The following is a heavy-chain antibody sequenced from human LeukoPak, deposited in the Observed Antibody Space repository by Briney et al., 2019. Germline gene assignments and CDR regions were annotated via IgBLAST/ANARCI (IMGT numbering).Heavy chain of an antibody. Sequence: SETLSLTCTVSGGSIRSYYWSWIRQPPGKGLEWIGYIYYSGSTNYNPSLKSRVTISVDTSKNQFSLKLSSVTAADTAVYYCARETFDILTGYHWFDPWGQGTLVTVSS. J-gene: IGHJ5*02. D-gene: IGHD3-9*01. V-gene: IGHV4-59*01. CDR2: IYYSGST. CDR1: GGSIRSYY. CDR3: ARETFDILTGYHWFDP.